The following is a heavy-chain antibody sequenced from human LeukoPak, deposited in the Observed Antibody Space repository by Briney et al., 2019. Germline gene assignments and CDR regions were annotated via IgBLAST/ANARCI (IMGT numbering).Heavy chain of an antibody. D-gene: IGHD2-2*02. J-gene: IGHJ4*02. Sequence: LSGGSLRLSCSASGFTFSSYAMHWVRQAPGKGLEWVAVISYDGSNKYYADSVKGRFTISRDNSKNTLYLQMNSLRAEDTAVYYCATGTEYCSSTSCYIDYWGQGTLVTVSS. CDR2: ISYDGSNK. CDR3: ATGTEYCSSTSCYIDY. V-gene: IGHV3-30-3*01. CDR1: GFTFSSYA.